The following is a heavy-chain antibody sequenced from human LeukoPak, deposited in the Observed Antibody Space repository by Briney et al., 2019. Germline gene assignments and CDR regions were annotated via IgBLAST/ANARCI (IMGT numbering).Heavy chain of an antibody. J-gene: IGHJ4*02. D-gene: IGHD4-23*01. V-gene: IGHV3-74*01. CDR3: AAVVRYYFDY. Sequence: GGSLRLSCAVSGFTFSSYSMHWVRQAPGKGLVWVSRINSDGSSTSYADSVKGRFTISRDNAKNTLYLQMNSLRAEDTAVYYCAAVVRYYFDYWGQGTLVTVSS. CDR2: INSDGSST. CDR1: GFTFSSYS.